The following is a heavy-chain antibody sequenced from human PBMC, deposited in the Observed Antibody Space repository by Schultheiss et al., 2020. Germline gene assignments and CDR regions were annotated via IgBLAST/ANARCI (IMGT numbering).Heavy chain of an antibody. Sequence: WGSLRLSCAASGFTFSGYGMHWVRQAPGKGLEWVAVISYDGSRTYYADSVKGRFTISRDNSKNTLYLQMNSLRAEDTAVYYCAKDLHEGYSYGSCDYWGPGPLVTVAS. J-gene: IGHJ4*02. CDR3: AKDLHEGYSYGSCDY. CDR2: ISYDGSRT. D-gene: IGHD5-18*01. CDR1: GFTFSGYG. V-gene: IGHV3-30*18.